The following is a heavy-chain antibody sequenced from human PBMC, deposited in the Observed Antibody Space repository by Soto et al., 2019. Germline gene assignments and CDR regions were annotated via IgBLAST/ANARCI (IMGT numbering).Heavy chain of an antibody. D-gene: IGHD1-26*01. CDR1: GFAFNDRW. Sequence: GSLRLSCTASGFAFNDRWIHWVRQAPGKGLVWVSRIDGPASTTNYADSVKGRFTTSRDNAKNIAFLHMNSLTDEDTAVYYCARGGAMGVDYWGQGTLVTVSS. CDR2: IDGPASTT. J-gene: IGHJ4*02. V-gene: IGHV3-74*01. CDR3: ARGGAMGVDY.